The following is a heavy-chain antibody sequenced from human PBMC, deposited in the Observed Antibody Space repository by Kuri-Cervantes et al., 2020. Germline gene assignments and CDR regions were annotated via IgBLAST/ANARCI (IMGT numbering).Heavy chain of an antibody. J-gene: IGHJ6*02. V-gene: IGHV3-20*04. Sequence: GGSLRLSCAASGFTFDDYGMSWVRQAPGKGLEWVSGINWNGGSTGYADSVKGRFTISRDNSKNTLYLQMNSLRAEDTAVYYCARDRSEKRWGNYYYGMDVWGQGTTVTVSS. CDR3: ARDRSEKRWGNYYYGMDV. CDR2: INWNGGST. CDR1: GFTFDDYG. D-gene: IGHD4-23*01.